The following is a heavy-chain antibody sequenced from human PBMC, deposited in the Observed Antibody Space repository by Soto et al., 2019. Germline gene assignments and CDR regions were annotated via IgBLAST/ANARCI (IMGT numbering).Heavy chain of an antibody. V-gene: IGHV4-30-2*01. CDR3: ASLCTANLDFTV. D-gene: IGHD2-21*02. Sequence: QLQLQESGSRLVKPSQALSLTCAVSGGSIDSGDDSWSWIRQPPGKGLEWIGYFYSSGGASYKPSPTSRVAISVDTSKNQFSLDLTSVTAADTAVYCCASLCTANLDFTVWGQGAFVTVSS. CDR2: FYSSGGA. J-gene: IGHJ3*01. CDR1: GGSIDSGDDS.